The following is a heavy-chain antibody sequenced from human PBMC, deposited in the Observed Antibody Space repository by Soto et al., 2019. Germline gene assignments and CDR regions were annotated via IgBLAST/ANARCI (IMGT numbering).Heavy chain of an antibody. CDR3: AIRPLMGRGVSPDYMDV. J-gene: IGHJ6*03. CDR2: IYYSGST. Sequence: QVQLQESGPGLVKPSETLSLTCTVSGCSISSYYWSWIRQPPGQGLVWIRYIYYSGSTNYNPSLKRRLTISVYTSKNQVSRKRSSVTDADHAVYYYAIRPLMGRGVSPDYMDVWGKGTKVTVPS. CDR1: GCSISSYY. V-gene: IGHV4-59*08. D-gene: IGHD3-10*01.